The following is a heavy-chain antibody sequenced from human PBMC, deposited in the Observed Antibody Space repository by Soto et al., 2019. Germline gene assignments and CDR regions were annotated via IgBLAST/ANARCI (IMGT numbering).Heavy chain of an antibody. V-gene: IGHV4-59*01. CDR1: GGSISGYY. D-gene: IGHD2-8*02. CDR3: ARQVTGLMGYAYDI. Sequence: SETLSLTCTISGGSISGYYWSWIRQSPRKGLERISYIHYSESTKYKPSKKSRFPISVDTSKNHLSLKLSSVTAADTAVYYCARQVTGLMGYAYDIWGQGTMVT. J-gene: IGHJ3*02. CDR2: IHYSEST.